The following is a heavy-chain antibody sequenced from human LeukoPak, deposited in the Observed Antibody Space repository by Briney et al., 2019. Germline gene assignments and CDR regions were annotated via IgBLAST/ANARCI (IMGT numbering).Heavy chain of an antibody. J-gene: IGHJ4*02. CDR3: AKDRSSSLIAVVIKH. Sequence: PGGSLRLSCAASGFIFSSYAMTWVRQAPGKGLEWVSGISGSGGRTDYADSVKGRFTISKDFSKNTLFLQMNTLRAEDTAVYYCAKDRSSSLIAVVIKHWGQGTLVTVSS. CDR2: ISGSGGRT. CDR1: GFIFSSYA. D-gene: IGHD3-22*01. V-gene: IGHV3-23*01.